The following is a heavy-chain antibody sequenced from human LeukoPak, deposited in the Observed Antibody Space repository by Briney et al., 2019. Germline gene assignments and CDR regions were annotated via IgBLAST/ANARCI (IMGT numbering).Heavy chain of an antibody. J-gene: IGHJ4*02. Sequence: GRSLRLSCAASGFTFSSYWMHWVRQAPGKGLVWVSRINSDGSSTTYADSVKGRFTISRDNAKNTLYLQMNSLRAEDTAVYYCARAPPQVFSSPLFDYWGQGTLVTVSS. CDR1: GFTFSSYW. CDR2: INSDGSST. D-gene: IGHD2/OR15-2a*01. V-gene: IGHV3-74*01. CDR3: ARAPPQVFSSPLFDY.